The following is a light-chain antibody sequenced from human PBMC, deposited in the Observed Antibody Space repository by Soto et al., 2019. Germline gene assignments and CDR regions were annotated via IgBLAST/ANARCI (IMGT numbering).Light chain of an antibody. V-gene: IGKV3-20*01. CDR2: GAS. J-gene: IGKJ2*01. CDR1: QSVSSRY. CDR3: QQFGSSSYT. Sequence: EIVLTQSPGTLSMSAGERDTLSCRASQSVSSRYLAWYQQKSGQAPRLLVSGASSRASGIPDRFSGSGSGTDFTLTISGLEPEDFALYYCQQFGSSSYTFGQGTKLEIK.